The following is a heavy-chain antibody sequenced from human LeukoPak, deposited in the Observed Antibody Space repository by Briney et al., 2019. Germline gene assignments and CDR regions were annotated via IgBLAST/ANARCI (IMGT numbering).Heavy chain of an antibody. D-gene: IGHD4-11*01. Sequence: GGSLRPSCAASGFTFSSYGMHWVRQAPGKGLEWVAVISYDGSNKYYADSVKGRFTISRDNSKNTLYLQMNSLRAEDTAVYYCAKDMVLRLQWRAPYYYYYGMDVWGQGTTVTVSS. J-gene: IGHJ6*02. V-gene: IGHV3-30*18. CDR1: GFTFSSYG. CDR2: ISYDGSNK. CDR3: AKDMVLRLQWRAPYYYYYGMDV.